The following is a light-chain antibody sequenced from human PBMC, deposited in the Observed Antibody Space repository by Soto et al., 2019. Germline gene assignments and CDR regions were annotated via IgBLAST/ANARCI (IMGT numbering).Light chain of an antibody. J-gene: IGLJ2*01. V-gene: IGLV2-23*01. CDR3: CSYAGSSTSVV. Sequence: QSVLTQPRSVSGSPGQSVTISCTGTSSDVGGYNYVSWYQQHPGKAPKLMIYEGSKRPSGVSNRFSGSKSGNTASLTISGLQAEDEADYYCCSYAGSSTSVVFGGGTKLTVL. CDR2: EGS. CDR1: SSDVGGYNY.